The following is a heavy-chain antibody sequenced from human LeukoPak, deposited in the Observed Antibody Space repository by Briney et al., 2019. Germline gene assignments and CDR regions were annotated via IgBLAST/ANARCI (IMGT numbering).Heavy chain of an antibody. Sequence: ASVKVSCKASGGTFSSYTISWVRQAPGQGLEWMGWISAYNGNTNYAQKLQGRVTMTTDTSTSTAYMELRSLRSDDTAVYYCARDRKDHVDIVEEGFDYWGQGTLVTVSS. D-gene: IGHD5-12*01. J-gene: IGHJ4*02. CDR2: ISAYNGNT. CDR3: ARDRKDHVDIVEEGFDY. V-gene: IGHV1-18*01. CDR1: GGTFSSYT.